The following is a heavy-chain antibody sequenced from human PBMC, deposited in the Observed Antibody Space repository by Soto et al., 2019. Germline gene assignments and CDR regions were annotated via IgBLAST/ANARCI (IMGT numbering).Heavy chain of an antibody. V-gene: IGHV1-18*04. Sequence: QVQLVQSGAEVKKPGASVKVSCKASGYTFTSYGISWVRQAPGQGLEWMGWISAYNGNTNYAQKLQGRVTMTTDTSPGTGYIELRSLRSDDTAVYYRASGQIPRFGELSFYGIDGWGPGTTVTVSS. CDR3: ASGQIPRFGELSFYGIDG. J-gene: IGHJ6*02. D-gene: IGHD3-10*01. CDR2: ISAYNGNT. CDR1: GYTFTSYG.